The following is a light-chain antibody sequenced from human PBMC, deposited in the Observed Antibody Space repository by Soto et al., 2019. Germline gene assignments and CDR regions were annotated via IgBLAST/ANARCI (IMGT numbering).Light chain of an antibody. CDR2: DAS. J-gene: IGKJ4*01. Sequence: AIQLTASPSSLFASVGDRVTITCRASQGISSALAWYQQKPGKAPKLLIYDASSLESGVPSRFSGSGSGTDFTLTISSLQPEDFSTYYCQQFNSYPVFGGGTKVEIK. CDR1: QGISSA. CDR3: QQFNSYPV. V-gene: IGKV1-13*02.